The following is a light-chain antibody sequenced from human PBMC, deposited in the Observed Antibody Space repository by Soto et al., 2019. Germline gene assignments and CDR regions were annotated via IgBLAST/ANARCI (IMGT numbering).Light chain of an antibody. V-gene: IGLV2-14*01. CDR1: SSDVGGYNY. CDR2: EVS. Sequence: QSALTQPASVSGSPGQSITISCTGTSSDVGGYNYVSWYQQHAGKAPKLMIYEVSNRPSGVSNRFSGSKSGNTASLTISGLQAEDEADYYCSSYTRNSTLVFGVGTKLTVL. J-gene: IGLJ2*01. CDR3: SSYTRNSTLV.